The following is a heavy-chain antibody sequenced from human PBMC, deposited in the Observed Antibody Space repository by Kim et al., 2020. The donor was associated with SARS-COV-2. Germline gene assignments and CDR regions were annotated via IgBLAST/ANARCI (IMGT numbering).Heavy chain of an antibody. CDR3: ARDYPGILTGYYPFYYYYGMDV. CDR2: ISAYNGNT. CDR1: GYTFTSYG. J-gene: IGHJ6*02. D-gene: IGHD3-9*01. Sequence: ASVKVSCKASGYTFTSYGISWVRQAPGQGLEWMGWISAYNGNTNYAQKLQGRVTMTTDTSTSTAYMELRSLRSDDTAVYYCARDYPGILTGYYPFYYYYGMDVWGQGTTVTVSS. V-gene: IGHV1-18*04.